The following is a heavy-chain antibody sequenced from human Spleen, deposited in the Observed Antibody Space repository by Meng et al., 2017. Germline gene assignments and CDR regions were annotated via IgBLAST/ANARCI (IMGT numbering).Heavy chain of an antibody. V-gene: IGHV4-38-2*02. J-gene: IGHJ5*02. CDR3: ARDLWELRYKAPFDP. Sequence: GSLRLSCTVSGYSISSGYYWGWIRQPPGKGLEWIGSIYHSGSTYYNPSLKSRVTISVDTSKNQFSLKLSSMTAADTAVYYCARDLWELRYKAPFDPWGQGILVTVSS. CDR2: IYHSGST. CDR1: GYSISSGYY. D-gene: IGHD3-16*01.